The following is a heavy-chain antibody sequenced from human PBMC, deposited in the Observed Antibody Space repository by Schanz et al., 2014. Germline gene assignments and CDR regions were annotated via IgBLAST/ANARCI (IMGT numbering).Heavy chain of an antibody. CDR1: GFTFSTYA. CDR2: ISGSGGST. CDR3: ARAHGNNWYGKGLDY. V-gene: IGHV3-23*01. D-gene: IGHD1-1*01. Sequence: EVQLLDSGGGLVQPGGSLRLSCAASGFTFSTYAMSWVRQAPGKGLEWVSAISGSGGSTYYADSVKGRFTISRDNAKKTLSLQMISLRAEDTAIYFCARAHGNNWYGKGLDYWGQGTQVTVSS. J-gene: IGHJ4*02.